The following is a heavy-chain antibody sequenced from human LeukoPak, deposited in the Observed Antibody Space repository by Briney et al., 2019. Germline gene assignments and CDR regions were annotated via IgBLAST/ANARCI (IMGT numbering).Heavy chain of an antibody. CDR2: INPSGGST. J-gene: IGHJ4*02. CDR1: GYTFTSYY. V-gene: IGHV1-46*01. CDR3: ATPAGMDLYYFDY. Sequence: ASVKVSRKASGYTFTSYYMRWVRQAPGQGLEWMGIINPSGGSTSYAQKFQGRVTMTRDTSTSTVYMELSSLRSEDTAVYYCATPAGMDLYYFDYWGQGTLVTVSS. D-gene: IGHD6-13*01.